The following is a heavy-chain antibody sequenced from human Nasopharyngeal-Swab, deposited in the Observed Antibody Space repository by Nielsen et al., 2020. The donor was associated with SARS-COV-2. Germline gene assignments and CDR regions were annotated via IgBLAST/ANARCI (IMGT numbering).Heavy chain of an antibody. Sequence: GESLKISCADSGFTFPSYAMHWVRQAPGKGLEWVAVISYDGKNKYYADSVKGRFTISRDNSKNTLYLHMNSLRAGDTAIYFCAKARGSSSEFDHWGQGTLVTVSS. CDR3: AKARGSSSEFDH. V-gene: IGHV3-30*04. D-gene: IGHD6-6*01. CDR2: ISYDGKNK. CDR1: GFTFPSYA. J-gene: IGHJ4*02.